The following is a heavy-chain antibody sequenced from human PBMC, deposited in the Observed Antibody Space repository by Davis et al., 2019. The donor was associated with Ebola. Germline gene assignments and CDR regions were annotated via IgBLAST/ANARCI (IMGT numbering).Heavy chain of an antibody. CDR3: ARESKNRGVFYYYYGMDV. V-gene: IGHV3-21*01. CDR2: ISSSSSYI. J-gene: IGHJ6*02. Sequence: PGGSLRLSCAASGFTFSSYSMNWVRQAPGKGLEWVSSISSSSSYIYYADSVKGRFTISRDNAKNSLYLQMNSLRAEDTAVYYCARESKNRGVFYYYYGMDVWGQGTTVTVSS. D-gene: IGHD6-13*01. CDR1: GFTFSSYS.